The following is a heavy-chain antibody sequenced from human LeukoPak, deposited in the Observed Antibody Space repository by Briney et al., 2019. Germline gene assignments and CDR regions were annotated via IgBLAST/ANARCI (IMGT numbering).Heavy chain of an antibody. D-gene: IGHD2-8*02. J-gene: IGHJ4*02. V-gene: IGHV4-59*01. Sequence: SETLSLTCTVSGGSISSYYWSWLRQPPGKGLEWIGYIYYSGSTNYNPSLKSRVTISVDTPKNQFSLKLSSVTAADTAVYYCATGPFSYYFDYWGQGTLVTVSS. CDR1: GGSISSYY. CDR2: IYYSGST. CDR3: ATGPFSYYFDY.